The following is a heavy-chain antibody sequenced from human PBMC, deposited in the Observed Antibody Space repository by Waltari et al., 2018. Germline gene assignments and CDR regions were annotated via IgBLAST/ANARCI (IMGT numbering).Heavy chain of an antibody. CDR2: IGYDGSNK. CDR1: GFTFTNHG. J-gene: IGHJ3*02. Sequence: QVQLVESGGGVVQSGRSLRLSCVGSGFTFTNHGMNWVRQAPGKGLEWVAVIGYDGSNKNDVDSVKGRFTISRDNSKNTLYLEMNSLRAEDTAVYFCARGDGGSGLGASDIWGQGTMVTVSS. V-gene: IGHV3-33*01. CDR3: ARGDGGSGLGASDI. D-gene: IGHD3-3*01.